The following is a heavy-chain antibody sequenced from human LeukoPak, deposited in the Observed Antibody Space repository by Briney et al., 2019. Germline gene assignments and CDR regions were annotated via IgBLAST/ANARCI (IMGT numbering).Heavy chain of an antibody. CDR2: INHSGST. Sequence: TSETLSLTCTVSGGSISSYYWSWIRQPPGKGLEWIGEINHSGSTNYNPSLKSRVTISVDTSKNQFSLKLSSVTAADTAVYYCARGGQGSGSYLAWYYYYGMDVWGQGTTVTVSS. J-gene: IGHJ6*02. D-gene: IGHD3-10*01. CDR1: GGSISSYY. V-gene: IGHV4-34*01. CDR3: ARGGQGSGSYLAWYYYYGMDV.